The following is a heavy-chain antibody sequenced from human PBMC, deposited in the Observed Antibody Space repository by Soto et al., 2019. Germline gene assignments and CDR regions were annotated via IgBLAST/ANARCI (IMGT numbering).Heavy chain of an antibody. J-gene: IGHJ4*02. V-gene: IGHV3-23*01. CDR1: GFTFSSYA. Sequence: GSLRLSCAASGFTFSSYAMSWVRQAPGKGLEWVSAISGSGGSTYYADSVKGRFTISRDNSKNTLYLQMNSLRAEDTAVYYCAKDLTVIVVVITPHLDYWGQGALVTVSS. CDR3: AKDLTVIVVVITPHLDY. CDR2: ISGSGGST. D-gene: IGHD3-22*01.